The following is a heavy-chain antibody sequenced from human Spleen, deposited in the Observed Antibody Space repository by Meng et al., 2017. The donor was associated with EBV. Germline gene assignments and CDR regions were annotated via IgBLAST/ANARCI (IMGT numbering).Heavy chain of an antibody. J-gene: IGHJ4*02. CDR2: IYCDDDE. V-gene: IGHV2-5*02. CDR3: AHRAGYSYGFSYFDS. Sequence: TLTESGPTRVTLAQTLTLSCTVLSFSCSTGGVGVGWIRQPPGMALEWFALIYCDDDERYSPSLKSRLTNTKDTSKNHVVLSMTNVDPVDTATYFCAHRAGYSYGFSYFDSWGQGTLVTVSS. CDR1: SFSCSTGGVG. D-gene: IGHD5-18*01.